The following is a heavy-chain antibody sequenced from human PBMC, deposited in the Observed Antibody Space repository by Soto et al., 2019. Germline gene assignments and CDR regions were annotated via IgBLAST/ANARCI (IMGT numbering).Heavy chain of an antibody. J-gene: IGHJ4*02. CDR1: GFTFSSYA. V-gene: IGHV3-23*01. D-gene: IGHD2-21*02. Sequence: GGSLRLSCAASGFTFSSYAMSWVRQAPGKGLEWVSAISGSGGSTYYADSVKGRFTISRDNSKNTLYLQMNSLRAEDTAVYYCAKDFVRLTHPWYYFDYWGQGTLVTVSS. CDR3: AKDFVRLTHPWYYFDY. CDR2: ISGSGGST.